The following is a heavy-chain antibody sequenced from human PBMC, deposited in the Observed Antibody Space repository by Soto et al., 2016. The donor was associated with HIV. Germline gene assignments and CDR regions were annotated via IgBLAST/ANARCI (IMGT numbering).Heavy chain of an antibody. CDR1: GFTFDDYG. CDR3: ARDFPPAAIVNPSAFDI. V-gene: IGHV3-20*04. J-gene: IGHJ3*02. Sequence: EVQLVESGGGVVRPGGSLRLSCAASGFTFDDYGMSWVRQAPGKGLEWVSGINWNGGSTGYADSVKGRFTISRDNAKNSLYLQMNSLRAEDTALYYCARDFPPAAIVNPSAFDIWGQGTMVTVSS. CDR2: INWNGGST. D-gene: IGHD2-2*01.